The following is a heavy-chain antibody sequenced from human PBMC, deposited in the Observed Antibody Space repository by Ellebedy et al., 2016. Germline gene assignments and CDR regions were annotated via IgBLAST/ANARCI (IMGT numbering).Heavy chain of an antibody. CDR3: ARLGYILTGYPVDY. Sequence: SETLSLXXTVSGYSISSGYYWGWIRQPPGKGLEWIGSIYHSGSTYYNPSLKSRVTISVDTSKNQFSLKLSSVTAADTAVYYCARLGYILTGYPVDYWGQGTLVTVSS. CDR2: IYHSGST. CDR1: GYSISSGYY. J-gene: IGHJ4*02. D-gene: IGHD3-9*01. V-gene: IGHV4-38-2*02.